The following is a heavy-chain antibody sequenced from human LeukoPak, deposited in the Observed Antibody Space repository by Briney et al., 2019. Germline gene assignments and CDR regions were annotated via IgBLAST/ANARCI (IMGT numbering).Heavy chain of an antibody. CDR2: IYYSGNT. Sequence: SETLSLTCTVSGGSISSYYWSWIRQPPGKGLEWIGYIYYSGNTNYNPSLKSRVTISVDTSKKQFSLNLRSLTAADTAVYYCARTPTYYGSATYLDYWGQGTLVTVSS. CDR1: GGSISSYY. J-gene: IGHJ4*02. D-gene: IGHD3-10*01. V-gene: IGHV4-59*01. CDR3: ARTPTYYGSATYLDY.